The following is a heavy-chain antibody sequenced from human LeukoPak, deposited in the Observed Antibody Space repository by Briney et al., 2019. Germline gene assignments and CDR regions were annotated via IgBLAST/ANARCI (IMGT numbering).Heavy chain of an antibody. CDR3: ARDELGGPAQLGYCSSTSCYSYYYYMDV. CDR1: GFTFSSYE. J-gene: IGHJ6*03. V-gene: IGHV3-48*03. Sequence: PGGSLRLSCAASGFTFSSYEMNWVRQAPGKGLEWVSYISSSGSTIYYADSVKGRFTISRDNAKNSLYLQMNSLRAEDTAVYYCARDELGGPAQLGYCSSTSCYSYYYYMDVWGKGTTVTISS. D-gene: IGHD2-2*01. CDR2: ISSSGSTI.